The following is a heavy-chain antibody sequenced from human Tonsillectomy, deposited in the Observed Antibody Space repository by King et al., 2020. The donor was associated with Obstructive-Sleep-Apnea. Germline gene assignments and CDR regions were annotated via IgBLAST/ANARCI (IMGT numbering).Heavy chain of an antibody. J-gene: IGHJ5*02. D-gene: IGHD6-13*01. CDR1: GGAFRDYY. V-gene: IGHV4-34*01. Sequence: VQLQQWGAGLLKPSETLSLTCAVFGGAFRDYYWSWIRQPPGKGLEWIVDINHGGSINYNPSLKSLVTRSVDTSKNQFSLKLNSVTAADTAVYYCARGSGAAAVNWFDPWGQGTLVTVSS. CDR3: ARGSGAAAVNWFDP. CDR2: INHGGSI.